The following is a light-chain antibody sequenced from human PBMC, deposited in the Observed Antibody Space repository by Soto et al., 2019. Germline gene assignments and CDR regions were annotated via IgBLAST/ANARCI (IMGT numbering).Light chain of an antibody. Sequence: EIVLTQSPATLSLSPGERATLSCRASQSVSSYLAWYQQKPGQAPRLLIYDASNRATGIPARFSGSGSGTDFTLTISSLEPEDFAVYSCQQRTSWPPKYTFGQGTKLEIK. J-gene: IGKJ2*01. CDR1: QSVSSY. CDR2: DAS. V-gene: IGKV3-11*01. CDR3: QQRTSWPPKYT.